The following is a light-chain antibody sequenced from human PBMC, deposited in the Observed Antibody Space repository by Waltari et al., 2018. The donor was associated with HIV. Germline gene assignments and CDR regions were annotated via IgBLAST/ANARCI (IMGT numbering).Light chain of an antibody. CDR3: SAYSTGATLVR. CDR1: SSDIGVSDF. J-gene: IGLJ2*01. CDR2: EVN. V-gene: IGLV2-14*01. Sequence: QSALTQPASVSGSPGQSITISCTGSSSDIGVSDFVSWYQFRPGEAPRLIIFEVNERPPETCDRCSGSKPGNTASLTISAMQTEDEADYYCSAYSTGATLVRLGGGTKLTVL.